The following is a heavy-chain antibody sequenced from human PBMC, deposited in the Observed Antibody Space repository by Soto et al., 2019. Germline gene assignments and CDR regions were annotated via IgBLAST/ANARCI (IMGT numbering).Heavy chain of an antibody. CDR2: IYWNVDK. CDR3: AHTRAYCGGDCPDAFDI. D-gene: IGHD2-21*02. J-gene: IGHJ3*02. V-gene: IGHV2-5*01. CDR1: GFSLSTSGVG. Sequence: QITLKESGPTLVKPTQTLTLTCTFSGFSLSTSGVGVGWIRQPPGKALEWRALIYWNVDKRYSPSLKSRLTITKDTSKNQVVLTMTNMDPVDTATYYCAHTRAYCGGDCPDAFDIWGQGTMVTVSS.